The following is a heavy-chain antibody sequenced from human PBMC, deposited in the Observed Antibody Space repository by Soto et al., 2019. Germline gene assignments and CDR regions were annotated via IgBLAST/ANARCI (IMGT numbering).Heavy chain of an antibody. CDR3: AKASSRIPYHQLAPPNWFDP. D-gene: IGHD2-2*01. V-gene: IGHV3-23*01. Sequence: EVQLLESGGGLVQPGGSLRLSCAASGFTFSSYAMSWVRQAPGKGLEWVSAISGSGGSTYYADSVKGRFTISRDNSKNTLYLQMNSLRAEDTAVYYCAKASSRIPYHQLAPPNWFDPWGQGTLVTVSS. CDR2: ISGSGGST. CDR1: GFTFSSYA. J-gene: IGHJ5*02.